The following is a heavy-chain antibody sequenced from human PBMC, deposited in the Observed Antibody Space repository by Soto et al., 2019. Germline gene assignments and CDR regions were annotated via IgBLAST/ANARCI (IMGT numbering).Heavy chain of an antibody. J-gene: IGHJ1*01. V-gene: IGHV1-2*04. CDR2: INPNSGGT. Sequence: ASVKVSYKASGYTLTGYYMHWVRQAPGQGLEWMGWINPNSGGTNYAQKFQGWVTMTRDTSISTAYMELSRLRSDDTAVYYCARGAGKKNEYFQHWGQGTLVTVSS. CDR3: ARGAGKKNEYFQH. CDR1: GYTLTGYY. D-gene: IGHD6-13*01.